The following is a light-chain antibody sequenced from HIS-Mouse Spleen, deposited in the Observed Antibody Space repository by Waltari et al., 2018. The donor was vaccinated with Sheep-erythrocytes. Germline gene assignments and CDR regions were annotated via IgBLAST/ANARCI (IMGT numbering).Light chain of an antibody. Sequence: QSALTQPASVSGSPGQSITISCTGTSRDVGGYNYVSWYQQHPGKAPQPMIYEVSNRPSGVSNRFSGSKSGNTASLTISGLQAEDEADYYCSSYTSSSTWVFGGGTKLTVL. CDR1: SRDVGGYNY. V-gene: IGLV2-14*01. CDR2: EVS. J-gene: IGLJ3*02. CDR3: SSYTSSSTWV.